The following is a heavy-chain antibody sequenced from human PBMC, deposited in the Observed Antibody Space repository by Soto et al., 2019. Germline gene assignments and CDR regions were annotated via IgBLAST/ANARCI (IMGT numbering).Heavy chain of an antibody. D-gene: IGHD3-22*01. CDR1: GYTFTSYG. J-gene: IGHJ4*02. V-gene: IGHV1-18*01. CDR3: ARVPATGYYYDSSGYYYFDY. Sequence: QVQLVQSGAEVKKPGASVKVYCKASGYTFTSYGISWVRQAPGQGLEWMGWISTYNGNTNYAQKLQGRVTMTTDTPTSTAYMELRSLRSDDTAVYYCARVPATGYYYDSSGYYYFDYWGQGTLVTVSS. CDR2: ISTYNGNT.